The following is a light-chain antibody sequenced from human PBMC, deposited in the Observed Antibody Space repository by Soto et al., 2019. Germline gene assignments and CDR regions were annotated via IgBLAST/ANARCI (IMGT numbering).Light chain of an antibody. V-gene: IGKV3-11*01. CDR1: QSVSRY. J-gene: IGKJ4*01. CDR2: DAS. CDR3: QQRSNGLT. Sequence: EIVLTQSSATLSLSPGERATLSCRASQSVSRYLAWYQQKPGQAPRLLIYDASNRATGIPARFSGSGSGTDFTLTISSLEPDDFAVYYCQQRSNGLTFGGGTKVDIK.